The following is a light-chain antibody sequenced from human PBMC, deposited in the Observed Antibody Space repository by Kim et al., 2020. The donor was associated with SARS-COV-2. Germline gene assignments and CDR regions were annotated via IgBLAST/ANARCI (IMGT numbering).Light chain of an antibody. Sequence: SPGERATVSCRASQSVSSNYLAWYQQKPGQAPRLLIYGASSRATGIPDRFSGSGSESDFILTISRLDPEDFAVYYCQHYGTSPLTFGGGTKVDIK. CDR2: GAS. CDR3: QHYGTSPLT. V-gene: IGKV3-20*01. CDR1: QSVSSNY. J-gene: IGKJ4*01.